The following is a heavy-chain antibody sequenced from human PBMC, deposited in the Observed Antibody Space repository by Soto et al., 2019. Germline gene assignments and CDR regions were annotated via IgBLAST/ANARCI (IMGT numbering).Heavy chain of an antibody. CDR1: GGSISSYY. J-gene: IGHJ6*02. CDR2: IYYSGST. V-gene: IGHV4-59*01. CDR3: ARVLGVRGVIIGPDYYYGMDV. D-gene: IGHD3-10*01. Sequence: SETLSLTCTVSGGSISSYYWSWIRQPPGKGPEWIGYIYYSGSTNYNPSLKSRVTISVDTSKNQFSLKLSSVTAADTAVYYCARVLGVRGVIIGPDYYYGMDVWGQGTTVTVSS.